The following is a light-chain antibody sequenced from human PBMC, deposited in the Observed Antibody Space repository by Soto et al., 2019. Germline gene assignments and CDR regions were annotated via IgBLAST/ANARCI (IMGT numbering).Light chain of an antibody. CDR1: QSVSGSY. J-gene: IGKJ1*01. Sequence: EIVLTQSPGTLSLSPGERATLSCRSSQSVSGSYLAWYQHKPGQAPRPLIYRAFNRATGIPDRFSGSWSGADFTLTISRLEPEDFAVYYCHQYGSSRAFGQGTKVEIK. CDR3: HQYGSSRA. V-gene: IGKV3-20*01. CDR2: RAF.